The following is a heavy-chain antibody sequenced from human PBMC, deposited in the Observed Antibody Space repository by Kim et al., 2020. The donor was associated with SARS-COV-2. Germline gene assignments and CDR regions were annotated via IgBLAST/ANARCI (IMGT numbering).Heavy chain of an antibody. CDR1: GFTFSSYG. Sequence: GGSLRLSCAASGFTFSSYGMHWVRQAPGKGLEWVAVIWYDGSNKYYADSVKGRFTISRDNSKNTLYLQMNSLRAEDTAVYYCARDDILTGYYKRYYYYYYGMDVWGQGTTVTVSS. CDR2: IWYDGSNK. V-gene: IGHV3-33*01. D-gene: IGHD3-9*01. CDR3: ARDDILTGYYKRYYYYYYGMDV. J-gene: IGHJ6*02.